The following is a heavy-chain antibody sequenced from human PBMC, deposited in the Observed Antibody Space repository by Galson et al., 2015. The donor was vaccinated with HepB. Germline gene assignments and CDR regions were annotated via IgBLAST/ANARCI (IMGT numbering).Heavy chain of an antibody. CDR3: ARTRYSYGFIDN. J-gene: IGHJ4*02. CDR1: GFSLSNARMG. CDR2: IFSNDEK. V-gene: IGHV2-26*01. Sequence: PALVKPTQTLTLTCTVSGFSLSNARMGVSWIRQPPGKALEWLAHIFSNDEKSYSTSLKSRLTISKATSKSQVVLTMTNMDPVDTATYYCARTRYSYGFIDNWGQGTLVTVSS. D-gene: IGHD5-18*01.